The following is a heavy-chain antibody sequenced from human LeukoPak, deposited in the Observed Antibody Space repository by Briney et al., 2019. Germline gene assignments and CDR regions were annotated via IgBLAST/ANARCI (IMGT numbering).Heavy chain of an antibody. V-gene: IGHV1-69*05. CDR1: GGTFSSYA. CDR3: ARGGDGYKWKFDY. J-gene: IGHJ4*02. Sequence: SLKVSCKASGGTFSSYAISWVRQAPGQGLEWMGGIIPIVGTANSAQKCQGRVTITTDEATSTAYMELSSLRSEDTAVYYCARGGDGYKWKFDYWGQGTLVTVSS. D-gene: IGHD5-24*01. CDR2: IIPIVGTA.